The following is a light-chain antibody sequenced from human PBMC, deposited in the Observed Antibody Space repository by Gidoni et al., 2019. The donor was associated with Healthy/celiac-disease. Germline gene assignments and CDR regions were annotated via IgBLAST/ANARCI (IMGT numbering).Light chain of an antibody. Sequence: DIQLTQSPSFLSASVGDRVTITCRASQGISSYLAWYQQKPGKAPKLLIYAASTVQSGVPSRFSGSGSGTEFTLTISSLQPEDFATYYCQQPRSFGQGTKLEIK. V-gene: IGKV1-9*01. J-gene: IGKJ2*01. CDR1: QGISSY. CDR3: QQPRS. CDR2: AAS.